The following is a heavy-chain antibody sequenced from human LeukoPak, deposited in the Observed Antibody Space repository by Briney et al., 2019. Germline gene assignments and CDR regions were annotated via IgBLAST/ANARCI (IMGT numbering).Heavy chain of an antibody. CDR2: INPNSGGT. J-gene: IGHJ5*02. CDR3: ARGQRITMVRGVISWFDP. D-gene: IGHD3-10*01. V-gene: IGHV1-2*02. CDR1: GYTFTGYY. Sequence: ASVKVSCKASGYTFTGYYMHWVRQAPGQGLEWMGWINPNSGGTNYAQKFQGRVTMTRDTSISTAYMELSRLRSDDTAVYYCARGQRITMVRGVISWFDPWGQGTLVTVSS.